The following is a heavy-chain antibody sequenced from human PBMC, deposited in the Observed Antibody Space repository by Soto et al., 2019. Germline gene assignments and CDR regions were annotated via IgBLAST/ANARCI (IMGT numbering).Heavy chain of an antibody. CDR3: ARLHCGGDCYLSSYHYYGMDV. Sequence: PSETLCVTCTVSGGSISSSSYCWGWNRQPPGKGLEWIGYIYYSGSTKYNPSLKSRVTISVDTSKNQFSLKLTSVTAADTAVYYCARLHCGGDCYLSSYHYYGMDVWGQGTTVTVSS. CDR2: IYYSGST. CDR1: GGSISSSSYC. D-gene: IGHD2-21*02. V-gene: IGHV4-61*05. J-gene: IGHJ6*02.